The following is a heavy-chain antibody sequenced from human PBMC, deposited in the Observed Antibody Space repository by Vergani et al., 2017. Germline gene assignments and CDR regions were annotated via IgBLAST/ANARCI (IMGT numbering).Heavy chain of an antibody. J-gene: IGHJ5*02. CDR2: LSTTGGA. Sequence: EVQLLQSGGGVIQPGGSVRLSCAASGFTFSACPMTWVCQAPGKGLEWIGSLSTTGGATHASHNPSLKSRVSISVDTSKSQFSLRLTSVTAADSAIYYCAGDTHSWQRADRWGQGLLVSVSS. CDR1: GFTFSACP. V-gene: IGHV3-23*05. CDR3: AGDTHSWQRADR. D-gene: IGHD6-13*01.